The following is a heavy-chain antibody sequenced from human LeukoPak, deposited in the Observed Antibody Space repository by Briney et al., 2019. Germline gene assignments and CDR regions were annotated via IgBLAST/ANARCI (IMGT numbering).Heavy chain of an antibody. CDR1: GFTFSSYA. D-gene: IGHD6-13*01. CDR3: AKGIRSSSWYCFDY. Sequence: GGSLRLSCAASGFTFSSYAMTWVRQAPGKGLEWVSVISGSGDTTYYADSVKGRFTISRDNSKNTLYLQMSSLRAEDTAVYYCAKGIRSSSWYCFDYWGQGTLVTVSS. CDR2: ISGSGDTT. J-gene: IGHJ4*02. V-gene: IGHV3-23*01.